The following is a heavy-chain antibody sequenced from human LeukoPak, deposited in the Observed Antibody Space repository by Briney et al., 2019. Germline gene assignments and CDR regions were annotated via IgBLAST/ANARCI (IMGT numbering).Heavy chain of an antibody. J-gene: IGHJ3*02. CDR3: ARIPRWGYDSSGYYPHDAFDI. V-gene: IGHV3-7*01. Sequence: GGSLRLSCVASGVTFSSDWMHWVRQAPGKGLEWVANINQDGSDRNYVDSVKGRFTISRDNSKNTLYLQMNSLRAEDTAVYYCARIPRWGYDSSGYYPHDAFDIWGQGTMVTVSS. CDR1: GVTFSSDW. D-gene: IGHD3-22*01. CDR2: INQDGSDR.